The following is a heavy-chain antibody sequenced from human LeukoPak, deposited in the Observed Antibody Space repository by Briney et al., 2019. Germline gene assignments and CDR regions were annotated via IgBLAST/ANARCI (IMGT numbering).Heavy chain of an antibody. CDR2: IYYSGST. J-gene: IGHJ6*02. Sequence: SETLSLTCTVSGGSISSYYWSWIRQPPGKGLEWIGYIYYSGSTNYNPSLKSRVTISVDTSKNQFSLKLSSVTAADTAGYYCARSGIVVVPAATYGMDVWGQGPTVTVSS. CDR3: ARSGIVVVPAATYGMDV. V-gene: IGHV4-59*01. CDR1: GGSISSYY. D-gene: IGHD2-2*01.